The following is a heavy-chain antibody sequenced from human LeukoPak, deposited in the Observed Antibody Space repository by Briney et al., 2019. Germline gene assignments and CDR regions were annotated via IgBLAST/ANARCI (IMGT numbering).Heavy chain of an antibody. D-gene: IGHD3-9*01. CDR2: ISSDGVEK. CDR1: GFTFRNYG. V-gene: IGHV3-30*04. CDR3: AREGHYDILTGYSPLEYYFYYMDV. J-gene: IGHJ6*03. Sequence: QPGRPLRLSCGASGFTFRNYGIHWVRQTPGKGLEWVAAISSDGVEKLYADSVKGRFTISRDNYKSTLYLQMNSLRAEDTALYYCAREGHYDILTGYSPLEYYFYYMDVWGKGTTVTVSS.